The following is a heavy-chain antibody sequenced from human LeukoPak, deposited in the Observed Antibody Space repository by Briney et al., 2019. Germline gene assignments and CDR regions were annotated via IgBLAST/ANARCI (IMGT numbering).Heavy chain of an antibody. V-gene: IGHV4-38-2*02. CDR1: GYSISSAYY. J-gene: IGHJ4*02. Sequence: PSETLSLTCTVSGYSISSAYYWGWIRQPPGKGLEWIGSIYHSGSTYYNPSLKSRVTISVDTSNNQFSLKLSSVTAADTAVYYCARTSRQYSSSSIDYWGQGTLVTVSS. CDR2: IYHSGST. D-gene: IGHD6-13*01. CDR3: ARTSRQYSSSSIDY.